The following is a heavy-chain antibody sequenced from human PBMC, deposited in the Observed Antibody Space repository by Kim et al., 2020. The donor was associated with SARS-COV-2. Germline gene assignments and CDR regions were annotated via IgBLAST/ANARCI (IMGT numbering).Heavy chain of an antibody. Sequence: SETLSLTCAVYGGSFSGYYWSWIRQPPGKGLEWIGEINHSGSTNYNPSLKSRVTISVDTSKNQFSLKLSSVTAADTAVYYCARVFGQQLGKYYYYYYGMDVWGQGTTVTVSS. CDR1: GGSFSGYY. J-gene: IGHJ6*02. CDR2: INHSGST. D-gene: IGHD6-13*01. V-gene: IGHV4-34*01. CDR3: ARVFGQQLGKYYYYYYGMDV.